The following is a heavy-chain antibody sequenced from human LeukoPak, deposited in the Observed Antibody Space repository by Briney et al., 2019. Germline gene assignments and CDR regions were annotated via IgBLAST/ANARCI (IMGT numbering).Heavy chain of an antibody. V-gene: IGHV3-23*01. CDR2: ISGSGSST. D-gene: IGHD6-19*01. Sequence: GGSLRLSCAASGFTFSSYAMSWVRQAPGKGLEWVSAISGSGSSTYYADSVKGRFTISRDNSKNTLYLQMNSLRAADTAVYYCAKDEKQWLVPYYFDYWGQGTLVTVSS. CDR3: AKDEKQWLVPYYFDY. CDR1: GFTFSSYA. J-gene: IGHJ4*02.